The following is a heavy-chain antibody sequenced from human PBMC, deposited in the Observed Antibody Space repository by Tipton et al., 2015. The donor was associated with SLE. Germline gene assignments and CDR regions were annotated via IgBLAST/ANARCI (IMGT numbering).Heavy chain of an antibody. CDR3: ARGLELRATPFDY. V-gene: IGHV4-61*01. J-gene: IGHJ4*02. D-gene: IGHD1-7*01. CDR2: IYYSGST. CDR1: GGSVSSGSYY. Sequence: TLSLTCTVSGGSVSSGSYYWSWIRQPPGKGLEWIGYIYYSGSTNYNPSLKSRVTISVDTSKNQFSLKLSSVTAADTAVYYCARGLELRATPFDYWGQGTLVTVSS.